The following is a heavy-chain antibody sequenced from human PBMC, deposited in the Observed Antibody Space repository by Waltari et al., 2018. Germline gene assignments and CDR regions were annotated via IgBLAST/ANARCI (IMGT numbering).Heavy chain of an antibody. CDR3: ARDILGIAAAD. CDR1: GFTVSSNY. Sequence: EVQLVESGGGLIQPGGSLRLSCAASGFTVSSNYMSWVRQAPGKGLEWVSVIYSGGSTYYADSVKGRYTNSRDNSKNTLYLQMNSLRAEDTAVYYCARDILGIAAADWGQGTLVTVSS. V-gene: IGHV3-53*01. J-gene: IGHJ4*02. CDR2: IYSGGST. D-gene: IGHD6-13*01.